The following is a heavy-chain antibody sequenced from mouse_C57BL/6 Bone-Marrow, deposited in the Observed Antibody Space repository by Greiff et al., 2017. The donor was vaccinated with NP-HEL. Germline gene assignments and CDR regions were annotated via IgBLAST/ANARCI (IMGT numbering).Heavy chain of an antibody. CDR2: INYDGSST. Sequence: EVKLEESEGGLVQPGSSMKLSCTASGFTFSDYYMAWVRQVPEKGLEWVANINYDGSSTYYLDSLKSRFIISRDNAKNILYLQMSSLKSEDTATYYCARALGVYYGSSYAMDYWGQGTSVTVSS. J-gene: IGHJ4*01. V-gene: IGHV5-16*01. D-gene: IGHD1-1*01. CDR1: GFTFSDYY. CDR3: ARALGVYYGSSYAMDY.